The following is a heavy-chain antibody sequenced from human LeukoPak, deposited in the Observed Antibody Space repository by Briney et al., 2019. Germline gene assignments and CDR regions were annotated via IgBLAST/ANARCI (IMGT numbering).Heavy chain of an antibody. CDR1: GFTFSSYA. CDR2: ISASGDTT. D-gene: IGHD1-14*01. V-gene: IGHV3-23*01. J-gene: IGHJ4*02. Sequence: PGGSLRLSCAASGFTFSSYAMSWVRQAPGKGLEWGSAISASGDTTHYAESVKGRFTISRDNSKNTLYLQMNSLRADDAAIYYCARDINLGLWGQGTLVTVSS. CDR3: ARDINLGL.